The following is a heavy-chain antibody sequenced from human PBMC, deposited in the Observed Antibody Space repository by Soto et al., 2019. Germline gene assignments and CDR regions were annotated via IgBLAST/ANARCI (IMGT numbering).Heavy chain of an antibody. D-gene: IGHD1-1*01. CDR3: ARSPQLEDYYYYGMDV. CDR1: GFTFSSYS. CDR2: ISSSSSYI. J-gene: IGHJ6*02. V-gene: IGHV3-21*01. Sequence: PGGSLRLSCAASGFTFSSYSMNWVRQAPGKGLEWVSSISSSSSYIYCADSVKGRFTISRDNAKNSLYLQMNSLRAEDTAVYYCARSPQLEDYYYYGMDVWGQGTTVTVSS.